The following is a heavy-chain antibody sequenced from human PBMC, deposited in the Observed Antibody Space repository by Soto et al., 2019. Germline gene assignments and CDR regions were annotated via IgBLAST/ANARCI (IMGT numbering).Heavy chain of an antibody. V-gene: IGHV3-53*02. CDR3: ASYSSLDY. CDR2: IYSGGST. CDR1: GFTVSNDY. D-gene: IGHD6-13*01. J-gene: IGHJ4*02. Sequence: EVQLVETGGGLIQPGGSLRLSCAASGFTVSNDYMSWVRQAPGKGLEWVSLIYSGGSTYYADSVKGRFTISRDNSKNTLYLQMNSLRAEDTDVYYCASYSSLDYWGQRTLVTVSS.